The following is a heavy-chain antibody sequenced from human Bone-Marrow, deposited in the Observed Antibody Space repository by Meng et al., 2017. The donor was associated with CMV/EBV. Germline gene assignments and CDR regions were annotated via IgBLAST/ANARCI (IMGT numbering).Heavy chain of an antibody. J-gene: IGHJ4*02. Sequence: SETLSLTCAVYDGSFNDAFWTWLRQPPGKGLQWIGETSHGGTSNYNPSLKSRVTLSVDTSKKQFSLRLTSVTAADTAVYYCARVPARFWSGYLDYWSQGTLVTVSS. CDR1: DGSFNDAF. CDR2: TSHGGTS. CDR3: ARVPARFWSGYLDY. D-gene: IGHD3-3*01. V-gene: IGHV4-34*01.